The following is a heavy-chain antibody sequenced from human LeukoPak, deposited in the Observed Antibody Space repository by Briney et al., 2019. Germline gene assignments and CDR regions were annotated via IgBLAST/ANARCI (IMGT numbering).Heavy chain of an antibody. CDR2: ISYDGSNK. D-gene: IGHD2-2*01. CDR3: AKESTSRGRDY. Sequence: GGSLRLYCAASGFTFSSYGMHWVRQAPGKGLEWVAVISYDGSNKYYADSVKGRFTISRDNSKNTLYLQMNSLRAEDTAVYYCAKESTSRGRDYWGQGTLVTVSS. J-gene: IGHJ4*02. V-gene: IGHV3-30*18. CDR1: GFTFSSYG.